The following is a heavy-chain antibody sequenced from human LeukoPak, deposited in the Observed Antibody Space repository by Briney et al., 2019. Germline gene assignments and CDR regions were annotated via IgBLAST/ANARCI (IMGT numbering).Heavy chain of an antibody. CDR3: ARGIQLWFGGTAKSYYMDV. CDR2: INHSGST. Sequence: SETLSLTCAVYGGSFSGYYWSWIRQPPGKGLEWIGEINHSGSTNYNPSLKSRVTISVDTSKNQFSLKLSSVTAADTAVYYCARGIQLWFGGTAKSYYMDVWGKGTTVTVSS. D-gene: IGHD5-18*01. J-gene: IGHJ6*03. V-gene: IGHV4-34*01. CDR1: GGSFSGYY.